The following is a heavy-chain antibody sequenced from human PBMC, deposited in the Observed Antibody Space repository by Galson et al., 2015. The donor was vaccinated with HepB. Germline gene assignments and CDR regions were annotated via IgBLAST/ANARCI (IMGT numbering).Heavy chain of an antibody. CDR3: ATEGIGEGWFDP. Sequence: VKVSCKASGYTFTGYYMHWVRQAPGQGLEWMGLVDPEDGETIYAEKFQGRVTITADTSTDTAYMELSSLRSENTAVYYCATEGIGEGWFDPWGQGTLVTVSS. V-gene: IGHV1-69-2*01. J-gene: IGHJ5*02. CDR2: VDPEDGET. CDR1: GYTFTGYY. D-gene: IGHD3-10*01.